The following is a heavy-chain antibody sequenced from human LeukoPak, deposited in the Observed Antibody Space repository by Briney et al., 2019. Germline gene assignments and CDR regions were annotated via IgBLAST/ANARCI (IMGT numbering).Heavy chain of an antibody. CDR2: IEYDGGKK. V-gene: IGHV3-30*19. Sequence: GGSLRLSCAASGFTFNKFGMHWVRQAPGKGLEWVAFIEYDGGKKYYADSVKGRFTISRDNSRNTLFLQMNSLSAEDTGVYYCARDNVAGIAASGRGADVWGKGTTVTVSS. J-gene: IGHJ6*04. CDR1: GFTFNKFG. CDR3: ARDNVAGIAASGRGADV. D-gene: IGHD6-13*01.